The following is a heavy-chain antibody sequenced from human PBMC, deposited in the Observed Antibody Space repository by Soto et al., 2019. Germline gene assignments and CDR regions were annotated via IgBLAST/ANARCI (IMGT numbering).Heavy chain of an antibody. V-gene: IGHV1-69*13. J-gene: IGHJ6*02. Sequence: SVNVSCKSSGGTFSSYSISWVRQAPGQGLEWMGGIIPIFGTANYAQKFQGRVTITADESTSTAYMELSSLRSEDTAVYYCARSRGEWRYYYGMDVWGQGTTVTVSS. CDR1: GGTFSSYS. CDR3: ARSRGEWRYYYGMDV. D-gene: IGHD2-8*01. CDR2: IIPIFGTA.